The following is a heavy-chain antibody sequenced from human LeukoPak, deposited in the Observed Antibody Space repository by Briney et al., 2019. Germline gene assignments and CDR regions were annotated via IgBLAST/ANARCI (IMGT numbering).Heavy chain of an antibody. CDR3: GTFGYEAAVDL. Sequence: GESLRLSCTASGFTFRNYWMTWVRQAPGRGPEFLANINPSGSETYYVDPVKGRFTISRDNANDLVFLQMNSLRGEDSAVYHCGTFGYEAAVDLWGRGTLVTVSS. D-gene: IGHD6-13*01. J-gene: IGHJ4*02. V-gene: IGHV3-7*01. CDR2: INPSGSET. CDR1: GFTFRNYW.